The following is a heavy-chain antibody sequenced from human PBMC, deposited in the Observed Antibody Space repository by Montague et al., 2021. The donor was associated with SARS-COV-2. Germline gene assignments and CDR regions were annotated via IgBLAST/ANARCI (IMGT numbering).Heavy chain of an antibody. Sequence: SETLSLTCAVSGGSSKWWSWVRQPPGKGLEWIGEIYHSGSTNYNPSLKSQVTISVDKSKNQFSLKLSSVTAADTAVYYCARMYYHILTGYYYLDYWGQGTLVTVSS. CDR3: ARMYYHILTGYYYLDY. J-gene: IGHJ4*02. CDR1: GGSSKW. CDR2: IYHSGST. D-gene: IGHD3-9*01. V-gene: IGHV4-4*02.